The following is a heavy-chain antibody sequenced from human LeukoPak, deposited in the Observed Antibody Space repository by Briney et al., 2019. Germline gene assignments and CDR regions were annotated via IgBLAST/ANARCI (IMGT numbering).Heavy chain of an antibody. Sequence: SQTLSLTCAISGDSVSSNSAAWNWIRQSPSRGLEWLGRTYYRSKWYNDYAVSVKSRITINPDTSKNQFSLQLNSVTPEDTAVYYCARSSGRPGHTPYYFDYWGQGTLVTVSS. CDR1: GDSVSSNSAA. CDR3: ARSSGRPGHTPYYFDY. V-gene: IGHV6-1*01. D-gene: IGHD1-14*01. J-gene: IGHJ4*02. CDR2: TYYRSKWYN.